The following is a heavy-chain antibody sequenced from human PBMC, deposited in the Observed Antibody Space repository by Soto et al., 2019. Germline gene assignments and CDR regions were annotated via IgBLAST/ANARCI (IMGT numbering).Heavy chain of an antibody. V-gene: IGHV4-34*01. D-gene: IGHD5-18*01. CDR1: GGSFSGYY. CDR3: ASGRLRGYSYGYWSYYYGMDV. CDR2: INHSGST. Sequence: SETLPLTCAAYGGSFSGYYWSWIRQPPGKGLQWIGEINHSGSTNYNPSLKSRVTISVDTSKNQFSLKLSSVTAADTAVYYCASGRLRGYSYGYWSYYYGMDVWGQGTTVTVS. J-gene: IGHJ6*02.